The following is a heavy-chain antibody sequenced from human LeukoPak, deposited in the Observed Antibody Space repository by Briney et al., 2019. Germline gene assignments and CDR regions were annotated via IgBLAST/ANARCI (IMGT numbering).Heavy chain of an antibody. CDR1: GGSISSYY. V-gene: IGHV4-59*08. J-gene: IGHJ4*02. CDR2: IYYSGCT. D-gene: IGHD2-15*01. CDR3: ARLVVAATPTYYFDY. Sequence: SETLSLTCTVSGGSISSYYRSWIRQPPGKGLEWIGYIYYSGCTNYNPSLKSRATISVDTSKNQFSLKLSSVTAADTAVYYCARLVVAATPTYYFDYWGQGTLVTVSS.